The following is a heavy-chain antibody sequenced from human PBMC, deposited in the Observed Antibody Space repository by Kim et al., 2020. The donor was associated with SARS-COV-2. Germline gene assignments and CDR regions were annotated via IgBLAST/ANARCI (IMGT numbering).Heavy chain of an antibody. CDR1: GGSVSSSSHY. V-gene: IGHV4-39*01. CDR2: IYYRGST. D-gene: IGHD2-21*02. J-gene: IGHJ5*02. Sequence: SETLSLTCTVSGGSVSSSSHYWGWIRQSPGKGLEWIGNIYYRGSTYYNPSLKSRLTISLDTSKNQFSLRLNSVTAADTAVYYCARTYCGSDCRKWFDPWGPGTRVTVSS. CDR3: ARTYCGSDCRKWFDP.